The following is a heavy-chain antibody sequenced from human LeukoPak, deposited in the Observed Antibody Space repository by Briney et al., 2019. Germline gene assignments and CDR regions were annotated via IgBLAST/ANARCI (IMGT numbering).Heavy chain of an antibody. J-gene: IGHJ3*02. CDR2: MSPNSGNT. Sequence: ASVTVSCKASGYTFTSYDINWVRQATGQGLEWMGWMSPNSGNTGYAQKFQGRVTMTRNTSISTAYMELSSLRSEDTAVYYCARVLLPRGFDIWGQGTMVNVSS. V-gene: IGHV1-8*01. CDR1: GYTFTSYD. D-gene: IGHD3-22*01. CDR3: ARVLLPRGFDI.